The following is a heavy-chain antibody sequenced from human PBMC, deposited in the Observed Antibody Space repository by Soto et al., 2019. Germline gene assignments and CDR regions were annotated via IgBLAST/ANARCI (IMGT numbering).Heavy chain of an antibody. CDR1: GYSFTSYG. J-gene: IGHJ6*02. CDR3: ARVGYSSGWLYYYYGMDV. V-gene: IGHV1-18*01. D-gene: IGHD6-19*01. CDR2: ISSHNNNT. Sequence: ASVKVSCKASGYSFTSYGFSWVRQAPGQGPEWMGWISSHNNNTKYAQKLQGRVTMTTDTSTSTAYLELRSLRSDDTAVYYCARVGYSSGWLYYYYGMDVWGQGTTVTVSS.